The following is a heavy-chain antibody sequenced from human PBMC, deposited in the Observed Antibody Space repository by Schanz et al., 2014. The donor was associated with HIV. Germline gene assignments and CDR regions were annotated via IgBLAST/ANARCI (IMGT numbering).Heavy chain of an antibody. D-gene: IGHD1-26*01. CDR2: ISVYNGNT. Sequence: QAQLVQSGAELKKPGASVKVSCKASGYTFTSHGITWLRQAPGQGLEWMGWISVYNGNTNYSEKLQGRVTMTTDTSTSTAYMELRSLRSDDTAVYYCARGLVGGGFWGQGTLVTVSS. CDR3: ARGLVGGGF. J-gene: IGHJ4*02. CDR1: GYTFTSHG. V-gene: IGHV1-18*01.